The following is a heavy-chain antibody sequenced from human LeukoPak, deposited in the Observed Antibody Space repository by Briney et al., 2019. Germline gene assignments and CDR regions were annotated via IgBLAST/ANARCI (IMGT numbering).Heavy chain of an antibody. V-gene: IGHV1-69*13. CDR3: ARGTEEQWLVHTYDY. CDR2: IIPIFGTA. Sequence: ASVKVSCKASGGTFSSYAISWVRQAPGQGLEWMGGIIPIFGTANYAQKFQGRVTITADESTSTAYMELRSLRSDDTAVYYCARGTEEQWLVHTYDYWGQGTLVTVSS. D-gene: IGHD6-19*01. CDR1: GGTFSSYA. J-gene: IGHJ4*02.